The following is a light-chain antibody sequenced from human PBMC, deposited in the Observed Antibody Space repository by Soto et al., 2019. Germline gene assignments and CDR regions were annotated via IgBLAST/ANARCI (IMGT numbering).Light chain of an antibody. Sequence: EIVLTQSPGTLSLSPGERATLSCRASQSVSRRYLAWYQQKPGQAPRLLIYGASSRATGIPDRFSGSGSGTDVTLTISRLEPEAFAVYYCQKYCSSPWTFGQGTKVDIK. CDR1: QSVSRRY. CDR3: QKYCSSPWT. CDR2: GAS. V-gene: IGKV3-20*01. J-gene: IGKJ1*01.